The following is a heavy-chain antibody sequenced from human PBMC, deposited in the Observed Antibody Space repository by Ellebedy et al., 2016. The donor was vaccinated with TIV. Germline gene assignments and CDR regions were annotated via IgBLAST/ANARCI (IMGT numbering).Heavy chain of an antibody. Sequence: GGSLRLSCAASGFTFTTWGMHWVRQAPGKGLDWVAFIRFDGGEKHYADSVKGQFTISRDNSKNTLYLQMNSLRVEDTAVYYCVKDHRSSDSSGYEFDSWGQGTLVTVSS. CDR2: IRFDGGEK. D-gene: IGHD3-22*01. V-gene: IGHV3-30*02. CDR3: VKDHRSSDSSGYEFDS. CDR1: GFTFTTWG. J-gene: IGHJ5*01.